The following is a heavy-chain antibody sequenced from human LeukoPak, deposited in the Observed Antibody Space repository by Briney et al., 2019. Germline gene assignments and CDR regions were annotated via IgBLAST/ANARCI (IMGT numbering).Heavy chain of an antibody. Sequence: GGSLRLSCAASGFTFSSYTMNWVRQAPGKGLEWVSSISSSSSYIYYADSVKGRFTISRDNAKNSLYLQMNSLRAEDAAVYYCARGCSSTSCYAGDYFDYWGQGTLVTVSS. D-gene: IGHD2-2*01. CDR1: GFTFSSYT. J-gene: IGHJ4*02. CDR2: ISSSSSYI. CDR3: ARGCSSTSCYAGDYFDY. V-gene: IGHV3-21*01.